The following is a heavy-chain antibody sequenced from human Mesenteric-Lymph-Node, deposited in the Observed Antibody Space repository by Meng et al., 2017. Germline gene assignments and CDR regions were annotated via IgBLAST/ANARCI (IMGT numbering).Heavy chain of an antibody. CDR1: GYTFTSYG. J-gene: IGHJ6*02. Sequence: ASVKVSCKASGYTFTSYGISWVRQAPGQGLEWMGRINPKNGGTNFAQKFQGRVTMTRNTSTSTAYMELRSLRSDDTAVYYCARVADDQLPQRYYYGMDVWGQGTTVTVSS. CDR3: ARVADDQLPQRYYYGMDV. D-gene: IGHD2-2*01. CDR2: INPKNGGT. V-gene: IGHV1-18*01.